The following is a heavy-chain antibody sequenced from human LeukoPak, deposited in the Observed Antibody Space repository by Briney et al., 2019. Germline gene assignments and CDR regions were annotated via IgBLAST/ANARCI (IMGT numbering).Heavy chain of an antibody. V-gene: IGHV3-64*01. J-gene: IGHJ4*02. CDR3: ARADSGPSFPPDY. CDR1: GFTFSSYA. D-gene: IGHD5-12*01. Sequence: PGGSLRLSCAASGFTFSSYAMHWGRQAPGKGLEYVSAISTNGDTTYYANSVKGRFTISRDNSKNTLYLQMGSLIGEDMAVYYCARADSGPSFPPDYWGQGTLVTVSS. CDR2: ISTNGDTT.